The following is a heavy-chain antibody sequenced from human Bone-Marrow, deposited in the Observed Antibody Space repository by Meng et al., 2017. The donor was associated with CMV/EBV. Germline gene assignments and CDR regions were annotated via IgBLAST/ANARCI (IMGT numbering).Heavy chain of an antibody. J-gene: IGHJ6*02. CDR1: GGSVSSGSYY. D-gene: IGHD2-2*02. V-gene: IGHV4-61*01. CDR3: ARARCSSTSCYTRGEDYYYYGMDV. CDR2: IYYSGST. Sequence: SETLSLTCTVSGGSVSSGSYYWSWIRQPPGKGLEWIGYIYYSGSTNYNPSLKSRVTISVDTSKNQFSLKLSSVTAADTAVYYCARARCSSTSCYTRGEDYYYYGMDVWGQGTTVTVSS.